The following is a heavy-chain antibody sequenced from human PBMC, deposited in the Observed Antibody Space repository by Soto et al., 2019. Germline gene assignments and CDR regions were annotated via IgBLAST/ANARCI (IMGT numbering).Heavy chain of an antibody. V-gene: IGHV3-11*04. CDR3: ARGYSSSSGLDY. J-gene: IGHJ4*02. Sequence: GSLRLSCAASGFIFTDYSMTWIRQAPGKGLEWVSYISNGDETTHYADSVKGRFIVSRDNAKKVLFLRMSGLRVDDTAVYYCARGYSSSSGLDYWGQGTLVTVSS. CDR1: GFIFTDYS. CDR2: ISNGDETT. D-gene: IGHD6-6*01.